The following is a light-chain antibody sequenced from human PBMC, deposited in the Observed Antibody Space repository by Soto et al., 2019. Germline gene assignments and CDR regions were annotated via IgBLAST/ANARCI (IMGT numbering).Light chain of an antibody. CDR2: KAS. Sequence: DIPMTQSPSTLSASVGDRVTITCRASQSISSWLAWYQQKPGKAPKLLIYKASSLESGVPSRFSGSGSGTEFTLTISSLQPDDFATYYCQQLGTFGQGTKLEIK. CDR3: QQLGT. V-gene: IGKV1-5*03. J-gene: IGKJ2*01. CDR1: QSISSW.